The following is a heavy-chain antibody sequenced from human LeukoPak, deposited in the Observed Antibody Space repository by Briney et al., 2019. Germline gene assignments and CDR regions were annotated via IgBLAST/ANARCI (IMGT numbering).Heavy chain of an antibody. CDR2: IKHDGSDK. Sequence: GGSLRLSCSASGFTFSNYWMTWVRQSPGTGLEWVAIIKHDGSDKYCVDSVKGRFTISRDNAKNSLYLQMSSLRAEDTAVYYCARGGHRQKEFWGQGTLVTVSS. D-gene: IGHD3-10*01. J-gene: IGHJ4*02. CDR3: ARGGHRQKEF. CDR1: GFTFSNYW. V-gene: IGHV3-7*01.